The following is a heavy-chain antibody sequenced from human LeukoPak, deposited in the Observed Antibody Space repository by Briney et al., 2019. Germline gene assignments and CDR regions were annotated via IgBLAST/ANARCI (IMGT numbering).Heavy chain of an antibody. V-gene: IGHV3-53*01. J-gene: IGHJ6*02. CDR3: ARVPSQYYYGMDV. Sequence: GRSLRLSCAASGFTFSSYGMHWVRQAPGKGLEWVSVIYSGGSTYYADSVKGRFTISRDNSKNTLYLQMNSLRAEDTAVYYCARVPSQYYYGMDVWGQGTTVTVSS. CDR2: IYSGGST. D-gene: IGHD6-6*01. CDR1: GFTFSSYG.